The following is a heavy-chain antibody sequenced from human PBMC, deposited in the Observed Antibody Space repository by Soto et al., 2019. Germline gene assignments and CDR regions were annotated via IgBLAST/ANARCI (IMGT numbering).Heavy chain of an antibody. CDR1: GGSISSSSYY. V-gene: IGHV4-39*01. CDR2: IYYSGST. J-gene: IGHJ4*02. Sequence: QLQLQESGPGLVKPSETLSLTCTVSGGSISSSSYYWGWIRQPPGKGLEWIGSIYYSGSTYYNPSLKSRVTISVYTSKNQFSLKLSSVTAADTAVYYCARHLGGYSYGGSIDYWGQGTLVTVSS. CDR3: ARHLGGYSYGGSIDY. D-gene: IGHD5-18*01.